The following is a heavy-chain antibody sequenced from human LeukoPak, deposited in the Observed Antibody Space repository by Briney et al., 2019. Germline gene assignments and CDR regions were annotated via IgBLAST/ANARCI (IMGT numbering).Heavy chain of an antibody. Sequence: ASVKVSCKASGYTFNNYGITWVRQAPGQGLEWMGWISVYNGNTNYVQKLQGRVTMTTDTSTSTAYMELRSLRSDDTAVYYCARDRRSSGYFYYFDYWAREPWSPSPQ. J-gene: IGHJ4*02. CDR3: ARDRRSSGYFYYFDY. CDR1: GYTFNNYG. V-gene: IGHV1-18*01. CDR2: ISVYNGNT. D-gene: IGHD3-22*01.